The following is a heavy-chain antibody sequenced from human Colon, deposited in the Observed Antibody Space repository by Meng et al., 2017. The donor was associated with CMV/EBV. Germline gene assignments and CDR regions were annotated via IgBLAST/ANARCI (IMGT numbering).Heavy chain of an antibody. CDR2: IYFTGNT. CDR3: TRETSGSSYFD. Sequence: ESGPSVGEPAATLSRTCMFSGDSIPDIDLSWCWFGQPPGKDFEWIARIYFTGNTYYKPSLRSRGTISLDTSKNQFSLTLSSVTAADTGIYYCTRETSGSSYFDWGQGTLVTVSS. D-gene: IGHD6-13*01. V-gene: IGHV4-39*07. J-gene: IGHJ4*02. CDR1: GDSIPDIDLS.